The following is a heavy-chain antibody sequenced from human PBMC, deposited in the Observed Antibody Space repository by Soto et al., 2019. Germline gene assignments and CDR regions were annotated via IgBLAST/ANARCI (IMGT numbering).Heavy chain of an antibody. V-gene: IGHV1-46*03. D-gene: IGHD3-3*01. CDR2: INPSGGST. Sequence: QVQLVKSGTEVYKPGASVKVSCKASPEYTFTTYYIHWVRQAPGQGLEWMGVINPSGGSTTYAQKFQGRVTMTSDTSTSTVHMELSSLRSEDTAVYYCALLTTPWSPFDYWGQGTLVTVSS. CDR3: ALLTTPWSPFDY. J-gene: IGHJ4*02. CDR1: PEYTFTTYY.